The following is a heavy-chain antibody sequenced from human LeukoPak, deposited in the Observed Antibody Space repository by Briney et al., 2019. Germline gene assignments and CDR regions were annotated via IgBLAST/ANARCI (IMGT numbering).Heavy chain of an antibody. CDR2: IWYDGSNK. Sequence: GGSLRLSCAASGFTFSSYGMHWVRQAPGKGLEWVAVIWYDGSNKYYADSVKGRFTISRDNSKNTLYLQMNSLRAEDTAVYYCARDGSSGWSYSFFDYWGQGTLVTVSS. CDR1: GFTFSSYG. CDR3: ARDGSSGWSYSFFDY. J-gene: IGHJ4*02. V-gene: IGHV3-33*01. D-gene: IGHD6-19*01.